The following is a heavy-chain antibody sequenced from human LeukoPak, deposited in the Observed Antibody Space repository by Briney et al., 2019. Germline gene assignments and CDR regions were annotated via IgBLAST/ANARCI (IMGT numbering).Heavy chain of an antibody. CDR3: ARVGHRYCSSTSCYVGAFDI. J-gene: IGHJ3*02. CDR2: IYYSGST. Sequence: TLSLTCTVSGGAISSGDYYWSWIRQPPGKGLEWIGYIYYSGSTYYNPSLKSRVTISVDTSKNQFSLKLSSVTAADTAVYYCARVGHRYCSSTSCYVGAFDIWGQGTMATVSS. CDR1: GGAISSGDYY. V-gene: IGHV4-30-4*08. D-gene: IGHD2-2*01.